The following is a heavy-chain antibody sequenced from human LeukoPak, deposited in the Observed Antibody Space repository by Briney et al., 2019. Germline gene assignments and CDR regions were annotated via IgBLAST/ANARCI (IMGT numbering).Heavy chain of an antibody. CDR2: ISAYNGNT. D-gene: IGHD6-19*01. Sequence: ASVKVSFKASGYTFTSYGISWVRQAPGQGLEWMGWISAYNGNTNYAQKLQGRVTMTTDTSTSTAYMELRSLRSDDTAVYYCARAGQGSGWYYFDYWGQGTLVTVSS. V-gene: IGHV1-18*01. CDR1: GYTFTSYG. CDR3: ARAGQGSGWYYFDY. J-gene: IGHJ4*02.